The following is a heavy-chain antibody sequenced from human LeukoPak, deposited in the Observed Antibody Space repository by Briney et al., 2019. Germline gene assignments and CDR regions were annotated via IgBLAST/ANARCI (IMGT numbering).Heavy chain of an antibody. V-gene: IGHV4-38-2*02. CDR3: VRDLVTMFRGGFDS. Sequence: SEILSLTCTVSGYSISDGYYWGWVRQSPEKGLEWLGSMYHRGTTYNNPSLKSRISISVDTSNNQVSLRLSSVTAADTAVYYCVRDLVTMFRGGFDSWGQGILVTVSS. CDR1: GYSISDGYY. J-gene: IGHJ4*02. D-gene: IGHD3-10*01. CDR2: MYHRGTT.